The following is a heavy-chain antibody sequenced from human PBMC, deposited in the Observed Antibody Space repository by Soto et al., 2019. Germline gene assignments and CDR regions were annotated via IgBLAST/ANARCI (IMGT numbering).Heavy chain of an antibody. CDR3: ARVHADCTTGSCHDY. CDR2: ISAYNGNT. D-gene: IGHD2-8*01. Sequence: QDQLVQSGTEVKKPGASVKVSCKTSDYTFTSYGVSWVRQAPGQGLEWMGWISAYNGNTDYAHRRQGTVTMTTDTSTSTAYMELRSLRSNDMAMYYCARVHADCTTGSCHDYWGQGTLVTVSS. J-gene: IGHJ4*02. V-gene: IGHV1-18*03. CDR1: DYTFTSYG.